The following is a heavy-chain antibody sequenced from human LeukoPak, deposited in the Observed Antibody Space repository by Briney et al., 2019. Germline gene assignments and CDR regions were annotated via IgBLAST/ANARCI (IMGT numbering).Heavy chain of an antibody. Sequence: PSETLSLTCTVSGGSISSSSYYWGWIRQPPGKGLEWIGSIYYSGSTYYNPSLKSRVTISVDTSKNQFSLKLSSVTAADTAVYYCARALVIRPHLRGYSGYGAPGPYYGMDVWGQGTTVTVSS. V-gene: IGHV4-39*07. CDR2: IYYSGST. CDR1: GGSISSSSYY. J-gene: IGHJ6*02. D-gene: IGHD5-12*01. CDR3: ARALVIRPHLRGYSGYGAPGPYYGMDV.